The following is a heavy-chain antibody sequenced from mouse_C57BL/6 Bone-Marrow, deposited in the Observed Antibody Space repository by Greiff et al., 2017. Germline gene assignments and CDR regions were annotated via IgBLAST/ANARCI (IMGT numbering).Heavy chain of an antibody. CDR1: GFTFSSYA. Sequence: EVKVVESGEGLVKPGGSLKLSCAASGFTFSSYAMSWVRQTPEKRLEWVAYISSGGDYIYYADTVKGRFTISRDNARNTLYLQMSSLKSEDTAMYYCTREDDPWFAYWGQGTLVTVSA. CDR3: TREDDPWFAY. V-gene: IGHV5-9-1*02. J-gene: IGHJ3*01. CDR2: ISSGGDYI.